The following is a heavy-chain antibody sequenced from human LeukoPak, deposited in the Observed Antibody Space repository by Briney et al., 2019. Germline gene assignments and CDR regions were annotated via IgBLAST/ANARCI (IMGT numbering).Heavy chain of an antibody. J-gene: IGHJ4*02. CDR3: AREGGPYRPLDY. V-gene: IGHV4-4*02. Sequence: SETLSLTCGVSGGSITNTNYWTWVRQPPGKGLEWIGEVNLQGSTNYNPSLMGRVAISVDTSESHISLQLTSVTAADTAVYYCAREGGPYRPLDYSGQGTLVTVSS. CDR2: VNLQGST. CDR1: GGSITNTNY.